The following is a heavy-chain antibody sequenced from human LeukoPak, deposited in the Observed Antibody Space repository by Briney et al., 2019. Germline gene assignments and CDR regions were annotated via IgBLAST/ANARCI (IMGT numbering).Heavy chain of an antibody. CDR3: ARDFQIVATTSFDY. CDR1: GYTFTSYG. CDR2: ISAYNGNT. V-gene: IGHV1-18*04. D-gene: IGHD5-12*01. Sequence: ASVKVSCKASGYTFTSYGISWVRQAPGQGLEWMGWISAYNGNTNYAQKLQGRVTMTTDTSTSTAYMELRSLRSDDTVVYYCARDFQIVATTSFDYWGQGTLVTVSS. J-gene: IGHJ4*02.